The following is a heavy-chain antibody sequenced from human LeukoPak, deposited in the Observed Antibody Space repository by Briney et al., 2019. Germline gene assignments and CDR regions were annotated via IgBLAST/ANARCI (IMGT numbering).Heavy chain of an antibody. CDR2: ITTSDGNT. V-gene: IGHV3-23*01. D-gene: IGHD7-27*01. CDR3: AKDGGLWVSAHWGDS. Sequence: GGSLRLSCEASGFTFSSYPMSWVRQAPGKGLEWVSTITTSDGNTYYADSVKGRFTVSRDNSKNTLFLQMNSLGAEDTAVYYCAKDGGLWVSAHWGDSWGRGTLVTVSS. CDR1: GFTFSSYP. J-gene: IGHJ4*02.